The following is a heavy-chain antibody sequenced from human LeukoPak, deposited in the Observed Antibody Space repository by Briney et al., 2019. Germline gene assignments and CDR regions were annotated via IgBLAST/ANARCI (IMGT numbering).Heavy chain of an antibody. CDR2: ISDTGGST. CDR3: AKRGVVIRVILVGFHKQAYYFDS. Sequence: GGSLRLSCAASGFTFSSYWMSWVRQAPGKGLEWVAGISDTGGSTNYADSVKGRFTISRDNPENTLYLQMNSLRAEDTAVYFCAKRGVVIRVILVGFHKQAYYFDSWGQGALVTVSS. J-gene: IGHJ4*02. CDR1: GFTFSSYW. D-gene: IGHD3-22*01. V-gene: IGHV3-23*01.